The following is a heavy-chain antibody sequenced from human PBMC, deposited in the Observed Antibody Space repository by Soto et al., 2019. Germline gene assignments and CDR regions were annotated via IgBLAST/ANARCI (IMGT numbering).Heavy chain of an antibody. D-gene: IGHD3-22*01. CDR2: INSDGSST. CDR3: AIRASYYDSSGYFDY. CDR1: GFTFSSYW. Sequence: EVQLVESGGGLVQPGGSLRLSCAASGFTFSSYWMHWVRQAPGKGLVWVSRINSDGSSTSYADSVKGRFTISRDNAKNPLYLQMNSLGAEDTAVYYCAIRASYYDSSGYFDYWAREPWSPSPQ. V-gene: IGHV3-74*01. J-gene: IGHJ4*02.